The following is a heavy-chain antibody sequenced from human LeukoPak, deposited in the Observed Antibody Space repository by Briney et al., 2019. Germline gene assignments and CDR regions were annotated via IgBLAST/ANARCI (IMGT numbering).Heavy chain of an antibody. CDR3: ARAGQWLDDAFDI. D-gene: IGHD6-19*01. V-gene: IGHV3-21*01. J-gene: IGHJ3*02. CDR1: GFTFSSYS. Sequence: GGSLRLSCAASGFTFSSYSMNWVRQAPGKGLEWASSISSSSSYIYYADSVKGRFTISRDNAKNSLYLQMNSLRAEDTAVYYCARAGQWLDDAFDIWGQGTMVTVSS. CDR2: ISSSSSYI.